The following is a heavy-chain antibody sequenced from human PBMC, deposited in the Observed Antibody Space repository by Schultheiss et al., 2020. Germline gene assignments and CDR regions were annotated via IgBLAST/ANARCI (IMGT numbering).Heavy chain of an antibody. Sequence: SVKVSCKASGGTFSSYAISWVRQAPGQGLEWMGGIIPIFGTANYAQKFQGRVTITADESTSTAYMELSSLRSEDTAVYYCARGPAKPYDILTEFMDVWGQGTTVTVYS. V-gene: IGHV1-69*13. CDR2: IIPIFGTA. D-gene: IGHD3-9*01. J-gene: IGHJ6*02. CDR1: GGTFSSYA. CDR3: ARGPAKPYDILTEFMDV.